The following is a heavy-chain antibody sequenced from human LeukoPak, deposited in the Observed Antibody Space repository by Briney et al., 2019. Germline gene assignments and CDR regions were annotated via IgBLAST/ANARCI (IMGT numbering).Heavy chain of an antibody. CDR2: INTNTGNP. J-gene: IGHJ4*02. D-gene: IGHD3-22*01. Sequence: GASVKVSCKASGYTFTSYAMNWVRRAPGQGLEWMRWINTNTGNPTYAQGFTGRFVFSLDTSVSTAYLQISSLKAEDTAVYYCARMWDSSGYLYYFDYWGQGTLVTVSS. CDR1: GYTFTSYA. V-gene: IGHV7-4-1*02. CDR3: ARMWDSSGYLYYFDY.